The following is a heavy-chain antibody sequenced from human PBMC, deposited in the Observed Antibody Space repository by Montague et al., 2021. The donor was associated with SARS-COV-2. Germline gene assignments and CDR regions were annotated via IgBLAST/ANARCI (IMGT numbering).Heavy chain of an antibody. CDR1: GVSITSTNW. V-gene: IGHV4-4*02. D-gene: IGHD4-11*01. J-gene: IGHJ4*02. Sequence: SETLSLTCAVSGVSITSTNWRSLVRQPPGKGLEWIGEISYGGTATYNPPLKSRATISIDRSRNLFSLKLSSVTAADTAIYYCAGKVLTVPADYWGQGTLVTVS. CDR2: ISYGGTA. CDR3: AGKVLTVPADY.